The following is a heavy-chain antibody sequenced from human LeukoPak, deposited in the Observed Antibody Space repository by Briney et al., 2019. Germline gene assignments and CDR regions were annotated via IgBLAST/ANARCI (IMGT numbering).Heavy chain of an antibody. CDR3: ARVGIDYSGNIIKYYFDY. Sequence: SETLSLTCTVSGGSISDYYWSWIRQPPGRGLEWIGYSGNTNYNPSLKSRVIISVDTSKNQFSLKLSPVTAADTAVYYCARVGIDYSGNIIKYYFDYWGQGTLVTVSP. D-gene: IGHD4-23*01. CDR1: GGSISDYY. V-gene: IGHV4-59*01. CDR2: YSGNT. J-gene: IGHJ4*02.